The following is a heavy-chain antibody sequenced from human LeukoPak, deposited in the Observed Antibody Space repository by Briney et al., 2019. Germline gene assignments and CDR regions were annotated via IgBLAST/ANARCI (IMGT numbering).Heavy chain of an antibody. CDR3: ARAGCGWVLTPCDAFDI. CDR2: ISYDGSNK. D-gene: IGHD2-15*01. CDR1: GFTFSSYA. Sequence: GGSLRLSCAASGFTFSSYAMHWVRQAPGKGLEWVAVISYDGSNKYYADSVKGRFTISRDNSKNTLYLQMNSLRAEDTAVYYCARAGCGWVLTPCDAFDIWGQGTMVTVSS. V-gene: IGHV3-30*04. J-gene: IGHJ3*02.